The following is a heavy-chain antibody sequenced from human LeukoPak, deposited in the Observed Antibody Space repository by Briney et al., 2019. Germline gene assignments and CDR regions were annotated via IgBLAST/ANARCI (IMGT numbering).Heavy chain of an antibody. CDR3: ARGTDAYKVGNY. D-gene: IGHD5-24*01. V-gene: IGHV4-38-2*02. CDR1: GYSISSGYY. CDR2: IYHSGST. Sequence: PSETLSLTCTVSGYSISSGYYWGWIRQPPGKGLEWIGSIYHSGSTYYNPSLKSRVTISVDTSKNQFSLKLSSVTAADTAVYYCARGTDAYKVGNYWGQGALVTVSS. J-gene: IGHJ4*02.